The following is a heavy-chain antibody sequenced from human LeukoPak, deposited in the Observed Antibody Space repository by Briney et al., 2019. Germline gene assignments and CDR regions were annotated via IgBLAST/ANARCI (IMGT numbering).Heavy chain of an antibody. CDR3: ARGPRITIFGVVMANDAFDI. J-gene: IGHJ3*02. CDR1: GYTFTAYH. CDR2: INPHSGAT. V-gene: IGHV1-2*02. D-gene: IGHD3-3*01. Sequence: ASVKVSCKASGYTFTAYHIYWVRQAPGQGLEWMGYINPHSGATNYAQKFQGRVTMTRDTSISTAYMELSRLRFDDTVVYYCARGPRITIFGVVMANDAFDIWGQGTMVTVSS.